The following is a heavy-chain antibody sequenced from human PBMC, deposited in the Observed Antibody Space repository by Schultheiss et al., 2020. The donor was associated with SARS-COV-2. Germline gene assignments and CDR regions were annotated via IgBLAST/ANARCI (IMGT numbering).Heavy chain of an antibody. CDR2: INPIFGTA. V-gene: IGHV1-69*06. CDR3: ARGNPDSVVVVAANAAHWFDR. Sequence: SVKVSCKASGGTFSSYAISWVRQAPGQGLEWMGGINPIFGTANYAQKLQGRVTITADKSTSTAYMELSSLRSEDTAVYYCARGNPDSVVVVAANAAHWFDRWGQGTLVTVSS. D-gene: IGHD2-15*01. CDR1: GGTFSSYA. J-gene: IGHJ5*02.